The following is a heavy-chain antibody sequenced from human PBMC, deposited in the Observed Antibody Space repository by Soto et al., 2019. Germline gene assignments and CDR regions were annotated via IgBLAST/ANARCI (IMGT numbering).Heavy chain of an antibody. D-gene: IGHD6-25*01. V-gene: IGHV1-69*13. Sequence: ASVKVSCKASGGTFSSYAISWVRQAPGQGLEWMGGIIPIFGTANYAQKFQGRVTITADESTSTAYMELRSLRSEDTAVYYCARNQGLVLDNYYDMDVWGKGTTVTVSS. CDR1: GGTFSSYA. CDR2: IIPIFGTA. J-gene: IGHJ6*03. CDR3: ARNQGLVLDNYYDMDV.